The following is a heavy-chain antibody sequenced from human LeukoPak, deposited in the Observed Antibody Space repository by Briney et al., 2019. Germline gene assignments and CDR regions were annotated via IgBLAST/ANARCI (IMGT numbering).Heavy chain of an antibody. D-gene: IGHD5-18*01. CDR3: ARTMRGYSFVDF. Sequence: GSLRLSCAASGFTFSSYNMNWVRQAPGKGLEWVSYITFNSGKIYHSDSVKGRFTVSGDNAKNSVSLQMNSLRVEDTAVYYCARTMRGYSFVDFWGQGTLIAVFS. CDR1: GFTFSSYN. J-gene: IGHJ4*02. V-gene: IGHV3-48*01. CDR2: ITFNSGKI.